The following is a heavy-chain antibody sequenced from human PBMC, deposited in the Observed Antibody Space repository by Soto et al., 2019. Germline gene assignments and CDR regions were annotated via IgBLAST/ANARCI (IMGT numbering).Heavy chain of an antibody. D-gene: IGHD3-3*01. Sequence: ASVKVSCKASGYTFTSYDINWVRQATGQGLEWMGWMNPNSGNTGYAQKFQGRVTMARNTSISTAYMELSSLRSEDTAVYYCARASYYDFWSGYYWFDPWGQGTLVTVSS. CDR1: GYTFTSYD. CDR3: ARASYYDFWSGYYWFDP. CDR2: MNPNSGNT. V-gene: IGHV1-8*01. J-gene: IGHJ5*02.